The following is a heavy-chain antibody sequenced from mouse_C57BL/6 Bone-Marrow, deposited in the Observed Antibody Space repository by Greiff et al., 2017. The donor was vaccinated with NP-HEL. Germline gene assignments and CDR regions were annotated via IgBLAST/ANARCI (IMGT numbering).Heavy chain of an antibody. Sequence: VQLQQSGAELVRPGASVKLSCTASGFNIKDDYMHWVKQRPEQGLEWIGWIDPENGDTEYASKFQGKATITADTSSNTAYLQLSGLPSEDTAVYYCCLRPLYFDVWGTGTTVTVSS. J-gene: IGHJ1*03. CDR1: GFNIKDDY. D-gene: IGHD6-1*01. V-gene: IGHV14-4*01. CDR2: IDPENGDT. CDR3: CLRPLYFDV.